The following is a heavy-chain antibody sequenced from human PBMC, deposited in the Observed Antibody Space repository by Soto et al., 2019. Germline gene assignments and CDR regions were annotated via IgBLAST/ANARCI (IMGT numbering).Heavy chain of an antibody. V-gene: IGHV3-30-3*01. CDR2: ISSDGSNK. Sequence: PVGSLRLSCAASGFSFSSYAMHWVRQTPGKGLEWVAVISSDGSNKYHADSVEGRFTISRDNSKNTLYLQMNSLRAEDTAVYYCASPDSYFEYWGQGTLVTVSS. D-gene: IGHD3-22*01. CDR1: GFSFSSYA. CDR3: ASPDSYFEY. J-gene: IGHJ4*02.